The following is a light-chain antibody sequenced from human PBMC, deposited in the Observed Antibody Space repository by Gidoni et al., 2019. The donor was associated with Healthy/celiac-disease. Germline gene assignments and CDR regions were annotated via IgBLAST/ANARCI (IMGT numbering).Light chain of an antibody. CDR3: AAWDDSLSGDVV. CDR1: SSNIGSKY. Sequence: QSVLTQPPSASGTPGQRVTISWSGSSSNIGSKYVYWYQQLPGTAPKLRIYRNNPRPSGVPDRFSGSKSGTSASLAISGLRSEDEADYYCAAWDDSLSGDVVFGGGTKLTVL. J-gene: IGLJ2*01. V-gene: IGLV1-47*01. CDR2: RNN.